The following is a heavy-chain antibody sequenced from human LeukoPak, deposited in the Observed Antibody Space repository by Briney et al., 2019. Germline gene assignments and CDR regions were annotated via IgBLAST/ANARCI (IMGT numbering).Heavy chain of an antibody. CDR1: GFTFSSYA. V-gene: IGHV3-30*04. D-gene: IGHD5-24*01. J-gene: IGHJ4*02. CDR3: AKSGYNRFDY. CDR2: ISYDGSNK. Sequence: PGGSLRLSCAASGFTFSSYAMHWVRQAPGKGLEWVAVISYDGSNKYYADSVKGRFTISRDNSKNTLYLQMNSLRAEDTAVYYCAKSGYNRFDYWGQGTLVTVSS.